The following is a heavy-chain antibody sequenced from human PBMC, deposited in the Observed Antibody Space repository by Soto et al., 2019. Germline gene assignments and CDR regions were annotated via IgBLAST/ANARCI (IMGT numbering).Heavy chain of an antibody. CDR1: GFTFSDYR. J-gene: IGHJ4*02. CDR2: ISGSNGDT. Sequence: ASVKVSCKASGFTFSDYRVSWVRLAPGQGLEWMGWISGSNGDTRFAQKFQGRVTLTTDTSTSTAHMELRSLRSDDMAMYFCARGGSAPGSTSLVDHWGQGTLVTVS. V-gene: IGHV1-18*03. D-gene: IGHD2-15*01. CDR3: ARGGSAPGSTSLVDH.